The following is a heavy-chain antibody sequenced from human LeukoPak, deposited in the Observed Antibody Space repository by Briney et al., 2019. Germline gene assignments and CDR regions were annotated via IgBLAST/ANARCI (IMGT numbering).Heavy chain of an antibody. Sequence: ASVRVSCKASGYTFTSYAMHWVRQAPGQRLEWMGWINAGNGNTKYSQKFQGRVTMTTDISTTTAYMDLRSLRSDDTAVYYCARGGGYSTPNDYWGQGTLVTVSS. D-gene: IGHD2-8*01. CDR3: ARGGGYSTPNDY. J-gene: IGHJ4*02. CDR1: GYTFTSYA. V-gene: IGHV1-3*01. CDR2: INAGNGNT.